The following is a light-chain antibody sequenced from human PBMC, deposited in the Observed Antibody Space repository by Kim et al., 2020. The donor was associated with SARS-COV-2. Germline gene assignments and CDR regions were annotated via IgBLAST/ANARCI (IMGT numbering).Light chain of an antibody. J-gene: IGKJ1*01. V-gene: IGKV1-27*01. CDR1: QDIANY. Sequence: ASVGTGVTITCRASQDIANYLAWYQQKPGKVPKLLVYAASALKSGVPSRFSGRRSGTDFTLTISNLQPEDVATYYCQKYDSAPWTFCQGTKVEIK. CDR3: QKYDSAPWT. CDR2: AAS.